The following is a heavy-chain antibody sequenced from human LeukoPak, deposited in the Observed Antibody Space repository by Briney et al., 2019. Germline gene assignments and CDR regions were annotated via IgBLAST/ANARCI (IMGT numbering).Heavy chain of an antibody. CDR3: AREKPDSEIDY. CDR2: IYPGDSET. V-gene: IGHV5-51*01. CDR1: GYSFSNYW. Sequence: GESLKSSRKGSGYSFSNYWICWVCQMPGKGLEWMGIIYPGDSETRYRPSFQGQVTISADKSIHPAYLQWNSLKASDTAMYYCAREKPDSEIDYWGQGTLVTVSS. J-gene: IGHJ4*02. D-gene: IGHD3-10*01.